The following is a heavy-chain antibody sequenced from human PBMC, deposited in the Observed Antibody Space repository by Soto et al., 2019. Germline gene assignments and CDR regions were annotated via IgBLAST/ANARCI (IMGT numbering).Heavy chain of an antibody. V-gene: IGHV3-11*01. CDR3: ARGAAMAYGMDV. D-gene: IGHD5-18*01. Sequence: QVQLVESGGGLVKPGGSLRLSCADSGFTFSDYYMSWIRQAPGKGLEWASYISNSGSTIFYAHSVKGRFTISRDNAKNSLYLHMNSLRAEDTAVYYCARGAAMAYGMDVWGQGTTVTVSS. J-gene: IGHJ6*02. CDR2: ISNSGSTI. CDR1: GFTFSDYY.